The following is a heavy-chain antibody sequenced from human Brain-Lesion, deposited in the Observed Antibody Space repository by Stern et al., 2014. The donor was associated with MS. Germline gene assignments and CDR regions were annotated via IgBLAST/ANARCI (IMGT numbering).Heavy chain of an antibody. D-gene: IGHD3-22*01. J-gene: IGHJ4*02. V-gene: IGHV3-43D*03. CDR3: AKDIGDSSGYLDY. CDR1: GFTFADYG. CDR2: ISWDGGST. Sequence: EVQLVESWGVVVKPGGSLRLSCAASGFTFADYGMHWVRQAPGKGLGWVSLISWDGGSTYYADSVKGRFTISRDNSKNSLYLQMNSLGAEDTALYYCAKDIGDSSGYLDYWGQGTLVTVSS.